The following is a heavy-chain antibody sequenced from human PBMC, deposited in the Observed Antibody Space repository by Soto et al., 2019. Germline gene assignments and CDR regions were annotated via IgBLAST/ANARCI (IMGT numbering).Heavy chain of an antibody. V-gene: IGHV3-23*01. J-gene: IGHJ3*02. CDR2: ISGSGGST. D-gene: IGHD3-22*01. CDR3: EKDHFRVGYYYDNSVYPPGAFNI. CDR1: GFTFSSYA. Sequence: PGGSLRLSCAASGFTFSSYAMSWVRQAPGKGLEWVSAISGSGGSTYYADSVKGRFTISRDNSKNTLYLQMNSLRAEDTAVYYCEKDHFRVGYYYDNSVYPPGAFNIWAKGPMYPVPS.